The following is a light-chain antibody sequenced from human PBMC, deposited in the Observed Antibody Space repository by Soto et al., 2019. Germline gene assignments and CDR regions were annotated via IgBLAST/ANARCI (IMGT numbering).Light chain of an antibody. CDR3: QQYGSSPYT. V-gene: IGKV3-20*01. Sequence: EIVLTQSPGTLSLSPGERATLSCRASQSVSSSYLAWYQQKPGQAPRLIIYGASDRATGIPDRFSGSGSGTDFPLTISRLEPEDFAVYYCQQYGSSPYTFGQGTKLEIK. CDR1: QSVSSSY. CDR2: GAS. J-gene: IGKJ2*01.